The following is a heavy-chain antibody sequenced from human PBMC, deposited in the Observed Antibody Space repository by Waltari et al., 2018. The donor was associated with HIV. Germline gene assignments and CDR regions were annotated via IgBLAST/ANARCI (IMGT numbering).Heavy chain of an antibody. V-gene: IGHV4-61*02. D-gene: IGHD5-12*01. CDR1: GGSISSGSYH. J-gene: IGHJ5*02. CDR3: ARGVVGGYDLGNNWFDP. CDR2: RYTSGST. Sequence: QLQESGPGLVKPSQTLSLTCTVSGGSISSGSYHWSWIRQPAGKGLEWIGRRYTSGSTDYNPSLKSRATISGDTSKNQFSLKLSSVTAADTAMYYCARGVVGGYDLGNNWFDPWGQGTLVTVSS.